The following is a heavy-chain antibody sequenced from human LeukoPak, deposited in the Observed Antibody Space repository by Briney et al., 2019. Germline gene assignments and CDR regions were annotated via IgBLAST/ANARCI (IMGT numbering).Heavy chain of an antibody. CDR3: ARDFTATMVRGVIITWWFDP. Sequence: ASVKVSCKASGYTFTSYYMHWVRQAPGQGLECMGIINPSGGSTSYAQKFQGRVTMTRDTSTSTVYMELSSLRSEDTAVYYCARDFTATMVRGVIITWWFDPWGQGTLVTVSS. J-gene: IGHJ5*02. CDR1: GYTFTSYY. V-gene: IGHV1-46*01. CDR2: INPSGGST. D-gene: IGHD3-10*01.